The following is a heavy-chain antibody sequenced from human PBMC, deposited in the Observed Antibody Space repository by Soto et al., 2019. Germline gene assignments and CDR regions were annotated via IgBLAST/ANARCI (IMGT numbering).Heavy chain of an antibody. V-gene: IGHV3-15*01. Sequence: GGSLRLSCAASGFTFSNAWMSWVRQAPGKGLEWVGRIKSKTDGGTTDYAAPVKGSFTISRDDSKNTLYLQMNSLKTEDTAVYYCTTVSRWLAVRNYYYYYGMDVWGQGTTVTVSS. CDR2: IKSKTDGGTT. CDR3: TTVSRWLAVRNYYYYYGMDV. CDR1: GFTFSNAW. D-gene: IGHD6-19*01. J-gene: IGHJ6*02.